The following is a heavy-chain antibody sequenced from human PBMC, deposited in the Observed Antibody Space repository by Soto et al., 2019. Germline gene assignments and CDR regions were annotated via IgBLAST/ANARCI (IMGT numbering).Heavy chain of an antibody. CDR3: ASGGLGYSGYGPFEY. V-gene: IGHV1-46*03. CDR2: INPSGGST. CDR1: GYTFTSYY. J-gene: IGHJ4*02. D-gene: IGHD5-12*01. Sequence: ASVKVSCKASGYTFTSYYMHWVRQAPGQGLEWMGIINPSGGSTSYAQKFQGRVTMTRDTSTSTVYMELSSLRSEDTAVYYCASGGLGYSGYGPFEYWGQGTLVTVSS.